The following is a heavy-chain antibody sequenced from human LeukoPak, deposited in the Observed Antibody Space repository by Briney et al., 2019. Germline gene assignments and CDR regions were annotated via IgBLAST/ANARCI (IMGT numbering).Heavy chain of an antibody. Sequence: GGSLRLSCAASGFTVSSNFMSWVRQAPGKGLEWVSAIYSGGSTYYADSVKGRFTISRHNSKSTLYLQMNSLRAEDTAVYYCARLYGTFLEWSPYFDYWGQGTLVTVSS. CDR1: GFTVSSNF. V-gene: IGHV3-53*04. CDR2: IYSGGST. D-gene: IGHD3-3*02. CDR3: ARLYGTFLEWSPYFDY. J-gene: IGHJ4*02.